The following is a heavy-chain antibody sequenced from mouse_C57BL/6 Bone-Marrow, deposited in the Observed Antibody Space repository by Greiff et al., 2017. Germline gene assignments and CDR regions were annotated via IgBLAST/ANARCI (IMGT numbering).Heavy chain of an antibody. Sequence: EVQLQQSGTVLARPGASVKMSCKTSGYTFTSYWMHWVKQRPGQGLEWIGAIYPGNGDTSYNQKFKGKAKLTAVTSASTAYMGLSSLTNEDSAVYYCTREAYYGSYWYFDVWGTGTTVTVSS. J-gene: IGHJ1*03. V-gene: IGHV1-5*01. D-gene: IGHD1-1*01. CDR2: IYPGNGDT. CDR3: TREAYYGSYWYFDV. CDR1: GYTFTSYW.